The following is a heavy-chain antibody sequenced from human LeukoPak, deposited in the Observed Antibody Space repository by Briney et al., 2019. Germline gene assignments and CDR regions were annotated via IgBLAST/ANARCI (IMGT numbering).Heavy chain of an antibody. V-gene: IGHV3-30*18. CDR3: AKGAKESGYPRPGFDY. D-gene: IGHD3-22*01. J-gene: IGHJ4*02. CDR2: ISYDGSNK. Sequence: PGGSLRLSCAASGFTFSSYGMHWVRQAPGKGLEWVAVISYDGSNKYYADSVKGRFTISRDNSKNTLYLQMNSLRAEDTAVYYCAKGAKESGYPRPGFDYWGQGTLVTVSS. CDR1: GFTFSSYG.